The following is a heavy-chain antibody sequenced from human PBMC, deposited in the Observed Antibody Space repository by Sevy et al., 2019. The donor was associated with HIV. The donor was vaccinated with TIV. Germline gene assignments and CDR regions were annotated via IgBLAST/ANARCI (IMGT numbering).Heavy chain of an antibody. CDR3: ARIGGSHRYFDN. V-gene: IGHV4-38-2*01. D-gene: IGHD3-16*01. Sequence: SETLSLKCSVSGYSISSGFYWGWIRQSPGEGLEWFGSMYHTGGAFYTPSLKRRVTISLDTSKKQFSLKLTSMTAADTAIYYCARIGGSHRYFDNWGQGTLVTVSS. CDR2: MYHTGGA. J-gene: IGHJ4*02. CDR1: GYSISSGFY.